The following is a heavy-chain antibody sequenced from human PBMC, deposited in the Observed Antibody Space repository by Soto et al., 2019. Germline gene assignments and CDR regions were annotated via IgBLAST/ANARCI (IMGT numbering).Heavy chain of an antibody. V-gene: IGHV4-31*03. Sequence: QVQLQESGPGLVKPSQTLSLTCTVSGGSISSGGYYWSWIRQHPGKGLEWIGYIYYSGSTYYNPSLKSRVTISVDTSKNQFSLKLSPVTAADTAVYYCARSMWQQLVFDYWGQGTLVTVSS. D-gene: IGHD6-13*01. CDR2: IYYSGST. CDR1: GGSISSGGYY. CDR3: ARSMWQQLVFDY. J-gene: IGHJ4*02.